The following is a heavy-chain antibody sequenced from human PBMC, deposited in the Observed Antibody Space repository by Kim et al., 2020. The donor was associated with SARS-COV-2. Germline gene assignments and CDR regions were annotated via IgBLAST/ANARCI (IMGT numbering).Heavy chain of an antibody. D-gene: IGHD6-13*01. CDR1: GFTFSSYE. Sequence: GGSLRLSCAASGFTFSSYEMNWVRQAPGKGLEWVSYISSSGSTIYYADSVKGRFTISRDNAKNSLYLQMNSLRAEDTAVYYCARDPYSSSYNYYGMDVWCQETTHTVSS. V-gene: IGHV3-48*03. J-gene: IGHJ6*02. CDR3: ARDPYSSSYNYYGMDV. CDR2: ISSSGSTI.